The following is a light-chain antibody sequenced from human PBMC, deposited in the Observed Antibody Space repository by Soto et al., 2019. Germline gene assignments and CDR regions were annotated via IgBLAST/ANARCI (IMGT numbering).Light chain of an antibody. V-gene: IGKV3-15*01. CDR2: GAS. J-gene: IGKJ1*01. Sequence: EIVITQCAATLSVSPVERATLCCVASQSVSSNLAWYQQKPGQAPRLLIYGASTRAIDMPGRFSGRRSGPEFTLTLRSLQSEAFAVYYCQQYRNWPRTFGPGTKVDIK. CDR1: QSVSSN. CDR3: QQYRNWPRT.